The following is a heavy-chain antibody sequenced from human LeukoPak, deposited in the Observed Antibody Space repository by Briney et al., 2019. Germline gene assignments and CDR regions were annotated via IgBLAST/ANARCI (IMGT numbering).Heavy chain of an antibody. CDR1: GFIVSGDF. CDR3: ARDQGAYFGY. Sequence: GGSLRLSCAASGFIVSGDFMSWVRQAPGKGLEWVSVIYSDGSTYYADSVKGRFTISRDNSKNTLDLQMTGLRAEDTAVYYCARDQGAYFGYWGQGTLVTVSS. J-gene: IGHJ4*02. D-gene: IGHD1-26*01. CDR2: IYSDGST. V-gene: IGHV3-66*01.